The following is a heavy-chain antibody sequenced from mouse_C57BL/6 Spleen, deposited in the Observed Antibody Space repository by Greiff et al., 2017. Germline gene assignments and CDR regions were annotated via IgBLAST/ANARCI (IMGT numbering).Heavy chain of an antibody. J-gene: IGHJ2*01. CDR1: GFTFSDYG. D-gene: IGHD3-1*01. CDR3: ARHSSDY. V-gene: IGHV5-17*01. Sequence: EVKLMESGGGLVKPGGSPKLSCAASGFTFSDYGLHWVRQAPEKGLEWVAYISSGSSTIYYADTVKGRYTISRDNAKNTLFLKMNSLRSEDTAMYYCARHSSDYWGQGTTLTGSA. CDR2: ISSGSSTI.